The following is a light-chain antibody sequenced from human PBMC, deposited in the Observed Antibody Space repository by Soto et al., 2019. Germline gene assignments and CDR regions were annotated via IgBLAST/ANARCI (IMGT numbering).Light chain of an antibody. CDR3: QQYASSVT. CDR2: GAS. J-gene: IGKJ1*01. Sequence: EILLTQSPDSLSLSPGDRATLSCRASQSFSSTFFAWYPQKPGQAPRLLIYGASSRATGIPDRFSGSGSGTDFTLTISRLEPEDFEVYYCQQYASSVTFGQGTKVEIK. V-gene: IGKV3-20*01. CDR1: QSFSSTF.